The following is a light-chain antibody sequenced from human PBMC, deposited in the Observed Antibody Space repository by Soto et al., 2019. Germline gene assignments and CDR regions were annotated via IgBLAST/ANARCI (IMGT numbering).Light chain of an antibody. CDR2: GAS. J-gene: IGKJ5*01. V-gene: IGKV3-20*01. CDR3: QQYGYAPST. Sequence: ETVLTQSPGTLSLSPGEGATLSCRATQAVYSSLLAWYQQKPGQAPRLLIYGASSRATGIPDRFSGGGSGTDFTLSISRLEVEEFAVYHCQQYGYAPSTVGQGTGLDIK. CDR1: QAVYSSL.